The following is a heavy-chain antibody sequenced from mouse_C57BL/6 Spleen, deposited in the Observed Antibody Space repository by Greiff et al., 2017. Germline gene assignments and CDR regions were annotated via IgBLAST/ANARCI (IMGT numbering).Heavy chain of an antibody. J-gene: IGHJ1*03. D-gene: IGHD1-1*01. Sequence: VQRVESGAELVRPGASVTLSCKASGYTFTDYEMHWVKQTPVHGLEWIGAIDPETGGTAYNQKFKGKAILTADRSSSTAYMELRRLTSEDSAVYYCTSHDRLLRFNWYFDVWGTGTTVTVSS. CDR3: TSHDRLLRFNWYFDV. V-gene: IGHV1-15*01. CDR2: IDPETGGT. CDR1: GYTFTDYE.